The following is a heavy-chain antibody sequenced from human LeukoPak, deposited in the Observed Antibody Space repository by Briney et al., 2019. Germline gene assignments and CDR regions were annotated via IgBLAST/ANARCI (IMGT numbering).Heavy chain of an antibody. CDR1: GFTFDDDA. CDR2: IGWNSGSI. CDR3: AKDIQRYFDWLDAFDI. D-gene: IGHD3-9*01. V-gene: IGHV3-9*01. Sequence: GGSLRLSCAASGFTFDDDAMHWVRQAPGKGREWFSGIGWNSGSIGYADSVKGRFTISRDNAKTSLYLQMNSLRAEDTALYYCAKDIQRYFDWLDAFDIWGQGTMVTVSS. J-gene: IGHJ3*02.